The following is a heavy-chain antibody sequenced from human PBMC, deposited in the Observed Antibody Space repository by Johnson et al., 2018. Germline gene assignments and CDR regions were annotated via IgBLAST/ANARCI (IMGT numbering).Heavy chain of an antibody. V-gene: IGHV1-58*01. D-gene: IGHD2-21*02. CDR3: AADSTVVTAMPGMDV. J-gene: IGHJ6*02. Sequence: QLQQSGPEVKKPGTSLKVSCKASGFTFTRSAVQWVRQARGQRLEWIGWIVVATGNTNFAQEFQERVTISRDMSTSTALVELSSLRSEDTAVYYCAADSTVVTAMPGMDVWGQGTTVTVSS. CDR1: GFTFTRSA. CDR2: IVVATGNT.